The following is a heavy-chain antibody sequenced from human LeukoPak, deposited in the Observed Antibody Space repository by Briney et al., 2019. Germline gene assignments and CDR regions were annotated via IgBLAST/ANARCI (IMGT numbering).Heavy chain of an antibody. CDR1: GFTFTAYY. J-gene: IGHJ4*02. D-gene: IGHD6-19*01. CDR2: INPITGGT. Sequence: ASVKVSCKASGFTFTAYYIHWVRQAPGQGLEWMGWINPITGGTDYAQKFQGRVTMTRDTSISTAYMELSRLRSDDTAVYYCARDSSGWYYDYWGQGTLVTVSS. CDR3: ARDSSGWYYDY. V-gene: IGHV1-2*02.